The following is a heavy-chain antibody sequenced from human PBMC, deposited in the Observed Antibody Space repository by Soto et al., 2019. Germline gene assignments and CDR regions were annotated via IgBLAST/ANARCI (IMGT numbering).Heavy chain of an antibody. CDR2: MYYSGST. CDR1: VESISIYY. V-gene: IGHV4-59*01. CDR3: ARTGRTPTVVVPAAMRVNNWFDP. Sequence: SETLSLTCTVSVESISIYYWSWIRQPPGKGLEWIGYMYYSGSTNYNPSLKSRVTISVDTSKNQFSLKLSSVTAADTAVYYCARTGRTPTVVVPAAMRVNNWFDPWGQGTLVTVSS. J-gene: IGHJ5*02. D-gene: IGHD2-2*01.